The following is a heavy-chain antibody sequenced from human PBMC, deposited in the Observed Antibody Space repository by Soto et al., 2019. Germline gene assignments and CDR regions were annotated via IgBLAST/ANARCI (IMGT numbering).Heavy chain of an antibody. Sequence: QVQLQESSPGLVKPSETLSLTCTVSGDSVSSSRYFWSWVRQPPGKGLEWIGNIYFSGITNANPSLKTRVVLSVDTSKTQFSLKLNSVTAADTAVYYCARENWFGIKSETWFDPWGQGTLVTVSS. V-gene: IGHV4-61*01. D-gene: IGHD3-10*01. CDR3: ARENWFGIKSETWFDP. CDR2: IYFSGIT. J-gene: IGHJ5*02. CDR1: GDSVSSSRYF.